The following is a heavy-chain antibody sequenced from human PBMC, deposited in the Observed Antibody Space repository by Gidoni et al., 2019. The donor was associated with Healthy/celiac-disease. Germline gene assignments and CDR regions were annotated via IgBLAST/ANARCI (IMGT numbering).Heavy chain of an antibody. Sequence: QVQLQESGPGLVKPSGTLSLTCTVSGGSISSYYWSWIRPPPGKGLEWIGYIYYSGSTNYNPSLKSRVTISVDTSKNQFSLKLSSVTAADTAVYDCARSDTAMVSAFDYWGQGTLVTVSS. D-gene: IGHD5-18*01. J-gene: IGHJ4*02. V-gene: IGHV4-59*01. CDR1: GGSISSYY. CDR3: ARSDTAMVSAFDY. CDR2: IYYSGST.